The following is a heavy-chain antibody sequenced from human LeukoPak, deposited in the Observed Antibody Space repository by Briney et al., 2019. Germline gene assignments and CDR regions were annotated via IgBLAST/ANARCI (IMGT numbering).Heavy chain of an antibody. CDR2: INPNSGGT. D-gene: IGHD6-6*01. J-gene: IGHJ4*02. Sequence: ASVKVSCKASGYTFTGYYMHWVRQAPGQGLEWMGWINPNSGGTNYAQKFQGRVTMTRDTSISTAYMELSSLRSEDTAVYYCARVPFLEYSNSSTAYWGQGTLVTVSS. CDR3: ARVPFLEYSNSSTAY. CDR1: GYTFTGYY. V-gene: IGHV1-2*02.